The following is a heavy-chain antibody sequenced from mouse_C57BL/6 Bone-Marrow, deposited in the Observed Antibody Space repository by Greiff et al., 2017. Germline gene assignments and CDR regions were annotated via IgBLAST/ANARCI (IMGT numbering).Heavy chain of an antibody. V-gene: IGHV5-4*01. J-gene: IGHJ1*03. D-gene: IGHD4-1*01. CDR2: ISDGGSYT. CDR1: GFTFSSYA. CDR3: ARDPGTRYFDV. Sequence: EVQGVESGGGLVKPGGSLKLSCAASGFTFSSYAMSWVRQTPEKRLEWVATISDGGSYTYYPDNVKGRFTISRDNAKNNLYLQMSHLKSEDTAMYYCARDPGTRYFDVWGTGTTVTVSS.